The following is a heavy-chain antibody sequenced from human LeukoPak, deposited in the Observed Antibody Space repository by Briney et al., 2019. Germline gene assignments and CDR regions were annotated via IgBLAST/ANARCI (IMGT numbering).Heavy chain of an antibody. J-gene: IGHJ4*02. CDR2: IYHSGST. Sequence: PSETLSLTCTVSGGSISSSNWWSWVRQPPGKGLQWIGEIYHSGSTNFNPSLKSRATISVDKSKNQFSLKLSSVTAADTAVYYCARNMGGDYGAPFIYWGQGTLVTVSS. CDR1: GGSISSSNW. CDR3: ARNMGGDYGAPFIY. V-gene: IGHV4-4*02. D-gene: IGHD2-21*02.